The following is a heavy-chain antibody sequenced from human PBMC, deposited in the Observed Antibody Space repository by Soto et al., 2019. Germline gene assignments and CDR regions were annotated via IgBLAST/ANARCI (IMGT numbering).Heavy chain of an antibody. V-gene: IGHV3-30*03. CDR1: GFTFISYG. CDR3: ALVEVASLDYVWGSYRYLVDY. D-gene: IGHD3-16*02. J-gene: IGHJ4*01. Sequence: GGYRRLSCAAPGFTFISYGIQRARQAPGKGRKWVVVILYDGSNKYYADFVNGRFTIARDYSKNTLYLQMNSLRAEVTAVYYFALVEVASLDYVWGSYRYLVDYWGHGTLVTVSS. CDR2: ILYDGSNK.